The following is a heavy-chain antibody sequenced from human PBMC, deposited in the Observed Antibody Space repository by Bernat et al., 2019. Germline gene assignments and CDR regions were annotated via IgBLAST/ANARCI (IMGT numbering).Heavy chain of an antibody. CDR3: AHRPGSTSHFDY. J-gene: IGHJ4*02. D-gene: IGHD6-13*01. V-gene: IGHV2-5*02. Sequence: QITLKESGPTLVKPTQTLTLTCTFSGFSLSTSGVGVGWIRQPPGKALEWLALIYWDDDKRYSPSLKSRLTITKDTSKNQVVLTMTNIDPVDTATYYCAHRPGSTSHFDYWGQGTLVAVAS. CDR2: IYWDDDK. CDR1: GFSLSTSGVG.